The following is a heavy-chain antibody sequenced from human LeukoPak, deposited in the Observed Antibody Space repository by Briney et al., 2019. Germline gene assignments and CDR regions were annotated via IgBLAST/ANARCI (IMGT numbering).Heavy chain of an antibody. CDR3: ARAVGYCAITSCYQAH. Sequence: GESLKISCKGSGYSFTSYWIGWVRQMPGKGLEWMGIIYPSDSDTRYSPSFQGQVTISADKSISTAYLQWSSLKASDTAMYYCARAVGYCAITSCYQAHWGQGTLVTVSS. J-gene: IGHJ4*02. V-gene: IGHV5-51*01. CDR1: GYSFTSYW. CDR2: IYPSDSDT. D-gene: IGHD2-2*01.